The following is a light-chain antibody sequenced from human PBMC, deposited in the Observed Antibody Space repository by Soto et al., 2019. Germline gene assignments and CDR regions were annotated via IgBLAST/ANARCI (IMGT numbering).Light chain of an antibody. CDR3: AAWDDSLTIL. Sequence: QLVLTQSPSASGTPGQTVTISCSGSSSNIASYSVYWYQQLPGTAPKLLIYENNQRPSGVPDRFSGSKSDTSASLAIAGLRSGDEADYYCAAWDDSLTILFGGGTKVTVL. CDR2: ENN. CDR1: SSNIASYS. J-gene: IGLJ2*01. V-gene: IGLV1-47*01.